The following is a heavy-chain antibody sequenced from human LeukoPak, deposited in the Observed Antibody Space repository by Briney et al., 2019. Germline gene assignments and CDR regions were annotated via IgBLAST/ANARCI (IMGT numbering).Heavy chain of an antibody. Sequence: SETLSLTCAVYGGSFSGYYWSWIRQPPGKGLEWIGEINHSGSTNYNPSLKSRVTISVDTPKNQFSLKLSSVTAADTAVYYCARGGIAVAEGDFDYWGQGTLVTVSS. CDR2: INHSGST. V-gene: IGHV4-34*01. CDR3: ARGGIAVAEGDFDY. D-gene: IGHD6-19*01. J-gene: IGHJ4*02. CDR1: GGSFSGYY.